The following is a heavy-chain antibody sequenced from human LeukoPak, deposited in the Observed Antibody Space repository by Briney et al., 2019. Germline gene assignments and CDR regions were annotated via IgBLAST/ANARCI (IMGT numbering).Heavy chain of an antibody. CDR2: ISGSGGST. D-gene: IGHD4-17*01. V-gene: IGHV3-23*01. CDR3: ARKSTAARLDDC. J-gene: IGHJ4*02. Sequence: GGSLRLSSAAPRSSFSSYAMGWVRQAPGKGLEWVSAISGSGGSTYYADSVKGRFTISRDNSKNTLYLQMNSLRAEGTALFYWARKSTAARLDDCWGGGSLVTVSS. CDR1: RSSFSSYA.